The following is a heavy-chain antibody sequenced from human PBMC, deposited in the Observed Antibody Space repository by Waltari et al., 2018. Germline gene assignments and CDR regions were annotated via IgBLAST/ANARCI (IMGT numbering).Heavy chain of an antibody. V-gene: IGHV3-21*01. Sequence: EVQLAESGGGLVKPGGSLRLSCAAAGFPFNVYTRNWVRQAPGKGLEWVSSISSSSTYIDYAESVKGRFTISRDNAKNSLDLQMNSLRAEDTAVYYCARDSPEWGSPSCLDYWGQGTLVTVSS. CDR2: ISSSSTYI. CDR3: ARDSPEWGSPSCLDY. CDR1: GFPFNVYT. D-gene: IGHD2-2*01. J-gene: IGHJ4*02.